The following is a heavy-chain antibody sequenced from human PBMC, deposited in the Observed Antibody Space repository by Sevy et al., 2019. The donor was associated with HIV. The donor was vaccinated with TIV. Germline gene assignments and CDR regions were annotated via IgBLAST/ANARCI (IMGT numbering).Heavy chain of an antibody. CDR1: GYTFSRHG. CDR2: ISPYNGHT. Sequence: ASVKVSCKASGYTFSRHGFNWVRQAPGQGLEWVGWISPYNGHTNYAQKFHDRVTMTTDTSTTTAYMELRSLRSDDTAVYYCARDILTGYYWTTPLDFWGQGTLVTVSS. J-gene: IGHJ4*02. V-gene: IGHV1-18*01. D-gene: IGHD3-9*01. CDR3: ARDILTGYYWTTPLDF.